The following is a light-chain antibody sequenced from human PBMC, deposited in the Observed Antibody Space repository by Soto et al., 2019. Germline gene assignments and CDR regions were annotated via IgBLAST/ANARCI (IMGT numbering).Light chain of an antibody. CDR2: GAS. Sequence: DIQMTQSPSSLSASVGDRVTITCRASQSISSYLNWYQQKPGKAPKLLIYGASSLQSGVPSTFSGSGSGTAFTLTISSLQPEDFATYYCQQTYSSPYTFGQGTKLEIK. CDR1: QSISSY. CDR3: QQTYSSPYT. V-gene: IGKV1-39*01. J-gene: IGKJ2*01.